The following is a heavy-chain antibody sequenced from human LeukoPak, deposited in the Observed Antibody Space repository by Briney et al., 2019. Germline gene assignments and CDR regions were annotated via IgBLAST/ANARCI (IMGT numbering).Heavy chain of an antibody. CDR1: GFTFSSYA. CDR3: AKGKALVGATFDWFDP. CDR2: ISGSGGST. D-gene: IGHD1-26*01. V-gene: IGHV3-23*01. Sequence: PGGSLRLSCAASGFTFSSYAMSWVRQAPGKGLEWVSAISGSGGSTYYADSVKGRFTTSRDNSKNTLYLQMNSLRAEDTAVYYCAKGKALVGATFDWFDPWGQGTLVTVSS. J-gene: IGHJ5*02.